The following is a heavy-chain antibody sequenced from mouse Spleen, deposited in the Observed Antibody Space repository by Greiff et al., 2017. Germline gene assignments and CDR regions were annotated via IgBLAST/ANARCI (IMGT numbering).Heavy chain of an antibody. Sequence: EVKLVESGGGLVKPGGSLKLSCAASGFTFSDYGMHWVRQAPEKGLEWVAYISSGSSTIYYADTVKGRFTISRDNAKNTLFLQMTSLRSEDTAMYYCARTTAYGAMDYWGQGTSVTVSS. CDR2: ISSGSSTI. V-gene: IGHV5-17*01. J-gene: IGHJ4*01. CDR1: GFTFSDYG. D-gene: IGHD1-1*01. CDR3: ARTTAYGAMDY.